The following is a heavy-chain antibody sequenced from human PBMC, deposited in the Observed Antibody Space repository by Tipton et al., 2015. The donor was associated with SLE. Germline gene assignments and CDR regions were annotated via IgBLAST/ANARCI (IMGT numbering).Heavy chain of an antibody. D-gene: IGHD3-22*01. CDR3: ARRRFDNSGYRWVDWDFDL. V-gene: IGHV4-39*01. J-gene: IGHJ2*01. Sequence: TLSLTCTVSGGSIISTTYCWGWIRQPPGKGLEWIASICSSGSSYYSPSLKSRVTISVDTSKNQFSLKLSSVTATDTAVYYCARRRFDNSGYRWVDWDFDLWGRGTLVTVSS. CDR2: ICSSGSS. CDR1: GGSIISTTYC.